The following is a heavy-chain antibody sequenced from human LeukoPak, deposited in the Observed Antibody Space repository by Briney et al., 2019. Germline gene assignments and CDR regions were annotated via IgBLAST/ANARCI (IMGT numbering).Heavy chain of an antibody. CDR1: GYTFTGYY. D-gene: IGHD2-15*01. CDR3: ARGWCSGGSCYAFDI. Sequence: ASVKVSCKASGYTFTGYYMHWVRQAPGQGLEWMGWINPNSGGTNYAQKFQGRVTMTRDTSISTAYMELRSLRSDDTAVYYCARGWCSGGSCYAFDIWGQGTMVTVSS. J-gene: IGHJ3*02. V-gene: IGHV1-2*02. CDR2: INPNSGGT.